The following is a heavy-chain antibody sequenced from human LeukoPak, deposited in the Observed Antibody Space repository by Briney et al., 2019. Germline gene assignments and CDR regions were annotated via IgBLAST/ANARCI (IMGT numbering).Heavy chain of an antibody. CDR2: FYYSGST. D-gene: IGHD3-22*01. V-gene: IGHV4-59*04. Sequence: SETLSLTCTVSGGSISSYYWGWIRQPPGKALEWIGNFYYSGSTYYNPSLKSRVTISVDTSKNQFSLKLSSVTAADTAVYYCARRNAYDNSGYYYPQPHTTTSLSCYFDYWGQGTLVTVSS. CDR1: GGSISSYY. CDR3: ARRNAYDNSGYYYPQPHTTTSLSCYFDY. J-gene: IGHJ4*02.